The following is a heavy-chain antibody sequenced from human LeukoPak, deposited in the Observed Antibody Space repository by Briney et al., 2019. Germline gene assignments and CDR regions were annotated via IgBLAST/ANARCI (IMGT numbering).Heavy chain of an antibody. J-gene: IGHJ4*02. CDR2: ISGSGGST. CDR3: AKDIAVDTAMGPLSVDY. D-gene: IGHD5-18*01. Sequence: PGGSLRLSCAASGFTFSSYALSWVGQAQGKGLEWVSAISGSGGSTYYADSVKGRFTISRDNSKNTLYLQMNSLRAEDTAVYYCAKDIAVDTAMGPLSVDYWGQGTLVTVSS. CDR1: GFTFSSYA. V-gene: IGHV3-23*01.